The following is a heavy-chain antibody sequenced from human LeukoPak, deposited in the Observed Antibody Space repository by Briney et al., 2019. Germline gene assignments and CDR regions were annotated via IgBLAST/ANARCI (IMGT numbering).Heavy chain of an antibody. CDR1: GFTFSTYA. CDR2: ISYDGSNK. V-gene: IGHV3-30-3*01. Sequence: GGSLRLSCAASGFTFSTYAMHWVRQAPGKALEWVAVISYDGSNKYYADSVKGRFTISRDNSKNTLYLQMNSLRAEDTAVYYCARDNYGFDYWGQGTLVTVSS. J-gene: IGHJ4*02. D-gene: IGHD3-10*01. CDR3: ARDNYGFDY.